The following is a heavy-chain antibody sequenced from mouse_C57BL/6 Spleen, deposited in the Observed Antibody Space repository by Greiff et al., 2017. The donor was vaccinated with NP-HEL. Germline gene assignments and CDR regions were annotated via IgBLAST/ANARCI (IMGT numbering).Heavy chain of an antibody. J-gene: IGHJ1*03. D-gene: IGHD1-1*01. V-gene: IGHV1-64*01. CDR1: GYTFTSYW. Sequence: VQLQQSGAELVKPGASVKLSCKASGYTFTSYWMHWVKQRPGQGLEWIGMIHPNSGSTNYNEKFKSKATLTVDKSTSKAYMQLSSLRSEDSAVYYGARRSQGDYYGSSYAGYFDVWGTGTTVTVSS. CDR2: IHPNSGST. CDR3: ARRSQGDYYGSSYAGYFDV.